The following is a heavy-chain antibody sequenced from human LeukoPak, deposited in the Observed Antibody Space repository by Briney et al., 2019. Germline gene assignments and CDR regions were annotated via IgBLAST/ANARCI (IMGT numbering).Heavy chain of an antibody. J-gene: IGHJ4*02. CDR2: IYYSGST. D-gene: IGHD3-10*01. V-gene: IGHV4-59*01. Sequence: SETLSLTCSVSGGSISTYCWSWIRQPPGEGLEWIGYIYYSGSTNYNPSLKSRVTISVDTSKNQFSLELSSVTAADTAVYYRARAFGSPLFPDYWGQGTLVTVSS. CDR3: ARAFGSPLFPDY. CDR1: GGSISTYC.